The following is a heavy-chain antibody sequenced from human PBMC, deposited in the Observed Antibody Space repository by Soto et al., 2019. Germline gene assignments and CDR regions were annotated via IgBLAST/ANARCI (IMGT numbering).Heavy chain of an antibody. J-gene: IGHJ4*02. CDR2: ISSSGDTT. CDR1: GFTFSNYA. CDR3: AKRGDSCSGGNCYQFFDY. Sequence: PGGSLRLSCAASGFTFSNYAMSWVRQAPGKGLEWVSLISSSGDTTSYADSVKGRFTISRDNSKNTLCLQMNSLRAEDTAVYYCAKRGDSCSGGNCYQFFDYWGQGSLVTVSS. V-gene: IGHV3-23*01. D-gene: IGHD2-15*01.